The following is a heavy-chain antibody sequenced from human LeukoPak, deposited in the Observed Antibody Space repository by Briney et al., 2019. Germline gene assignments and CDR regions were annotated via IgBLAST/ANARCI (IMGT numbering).Heavy chain of an antibody. CDR2: IYYSGST. CDR3: ARHRALSRANYYYYMDV. Sequence: PSETLSLTCTVSGGSISSSSYYWGWIRQPPGKGLEWIGSIYYSGSTYYNPSLKSRVTISVDTSKNQFSLKLSSVTAADTAVYYCARHRALSRANYYYYMDVWGKGTTVTISS. CDR1: GGSISSSSYY. V-gene: IGHV4-39*01. D-gene: IGHD3-16*01. J-gene: IGHJ6*03.